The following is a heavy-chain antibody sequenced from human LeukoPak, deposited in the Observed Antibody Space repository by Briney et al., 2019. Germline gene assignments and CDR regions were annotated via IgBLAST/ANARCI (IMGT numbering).Heavy chain of an antibody. CDR3: ASPTPYSWRGLGY. V-gene: IGHV4-4*02. Sequence: PSETLSLTCAVSGGFISSSNWWSWVRQPPGKGLEWIGEIYHSGRINYNPSLKSRVTISVDKSKNQFSLKLSSVTAADTAVYYCASPTPYSWRGLGYWGQGTLVTVSS. CDR1: GGFISSSNW. CDR2: IYHSGRI. D-gene: IGHD5-12*01. J-gene: IGHJ4*02.